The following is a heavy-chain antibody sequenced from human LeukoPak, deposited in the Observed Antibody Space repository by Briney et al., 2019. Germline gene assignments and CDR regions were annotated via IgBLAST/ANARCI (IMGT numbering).Heavy chain of an antibody. CDR1: GGSFSGYY. CDR3: ARLRRYSSSYNDY. CDR2: VNHSGST. Sequence: SETLSLTCAVYGGSFSGYYWSWIRQPPGKGLEWIGEVNHSGSTNYNPSLKSRVTISVDTSKNQFSLKLSSVTAADTAVYYCARLRRYSSSYNDYWGQGTLVTVSS. V-gene: IGHV4-34*01. D-gene: IGHD6-13*01. J-gene: IGHJ4*02.